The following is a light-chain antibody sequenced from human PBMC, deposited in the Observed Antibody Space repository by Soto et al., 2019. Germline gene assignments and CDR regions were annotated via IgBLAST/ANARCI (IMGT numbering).Light chain of an antibody. CDR2: DAS. Sequence: EIVLTQSPATLSLSPGERAALSCRASQSVSSSLAWYQQKPGRAPRLLIYDASNRATGIPARFSGSGSGTDFTLTISSLEPEDFAVYYCQQRSNWPRGPFTFGHGTKVDIK. V-gene: IGKV3-11*01. CDR1: QSVSSS. CDR3: QQRSNWPRGPFT. J-gene: IGKJ3*01.